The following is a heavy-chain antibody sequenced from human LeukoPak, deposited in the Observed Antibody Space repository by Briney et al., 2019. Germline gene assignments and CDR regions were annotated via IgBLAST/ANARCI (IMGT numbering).Heavy chain of an antibody. J-gene: IGHJ5*02. Sequence: GGSLRLSCVASGFTFSNYWMSWVRKAPGKGLEWVANIKQDGSEKYYVDSVKGRFTVSRDSAKNSLYLQMESLRVEDTAVYYCARDLHYYGSGPWGQGTLVTVSS. CDR1: GFTFSNYW. D-gene: IGHD3-10*01. CDR3: ARDLHYYGSGP. CDR2: IKQDGSEK. V-gene: IGHV3-7*01.